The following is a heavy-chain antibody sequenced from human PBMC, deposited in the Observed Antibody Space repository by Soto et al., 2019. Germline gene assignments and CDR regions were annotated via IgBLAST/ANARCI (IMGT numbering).Heavy chain of an antibody. CDR1: GGSISSSSYY. D-gene: IGHD2-15*01. V-gene: IGHV4-39*01. Sequence: SETLSLTCTVSGGSISSSSYYWGWIRQPPGKGLEWIGSIYYSGSTYYNPSLKSRVTISVDTSKNQFSLKLSSVTAADTAVYYCARLARPQGHCSGGSCYSYWGQGTLVTVPQ. CDR2: IYYSGST. CDR3: ARLARPQGHCSGGSCYSY. J-gene: IGHJ4*02.